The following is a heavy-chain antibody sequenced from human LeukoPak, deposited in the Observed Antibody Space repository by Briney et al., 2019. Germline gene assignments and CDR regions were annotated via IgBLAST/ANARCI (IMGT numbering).Heavy chain of an antibody. J-gene: IGHJ5*02. CDR1: GGSFSGYY. Sequence: SETLSLTCAVYGGSFSGYYWSWIRQPPGKGLEWIGEIDHSGRTNSNASLKSRVTISVDVSKNQFSLRLTSVTAADTAVYYCARGVAAAGTWWFDPWGQGTLVTVSS. CDR2: IDHSGRT. CDR3: ARGVAAAGTWWFDP. D-gene: IGHD6-13*01. V-gene: IGHV4-34*01.